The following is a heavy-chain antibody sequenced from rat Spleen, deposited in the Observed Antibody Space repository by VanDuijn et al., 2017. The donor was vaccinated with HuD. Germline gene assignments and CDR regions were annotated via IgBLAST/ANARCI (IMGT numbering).Heavy chain of an antibody. CDR1: GYSITSNY. CDR2: ISYSGST. J-gene: IGHJ1*01. V-gene: IGHV3-1*01. D-gene: IGHD1-12*01. CDR3: ARSLSYAHFYWYFDF. Sequence: EVQLQESGPGLVKPSQSLSLTCSVTGYSITSNYWGWIRKFPGNKMEWIGHISYSGSTSYNPSLKSRISITRDTSKNQFFLQLNSVTTEDTATYYCARSLSYAHFYWYFDFWGPGTMVTVSS.